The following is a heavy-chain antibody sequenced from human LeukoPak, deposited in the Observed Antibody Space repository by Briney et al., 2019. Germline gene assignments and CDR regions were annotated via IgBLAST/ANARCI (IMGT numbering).Heavy chain of an antibody. CDR2: INHSGST. V-gene: IGHV4-34*01. D-gene: IGHD4-11*01. CDR1: GGSFSGYY. Sequence: PSETLSLTCAVYGGSFSGYYWSWIRQPPGKGLEWIGEINHSGSTNYNPSLKSRVTISVDTSKNQLSLKLSSVTAADTAVYYCARGEGTVTYGFDYWGQGTLVTVSS. J-gene: IGHJ4*02. CDR3: ARGEGTVTYGFDY.